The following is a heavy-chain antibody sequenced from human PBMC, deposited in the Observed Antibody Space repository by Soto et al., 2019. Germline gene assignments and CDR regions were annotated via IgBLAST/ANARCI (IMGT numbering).Heavy chain of an antibody. CDR1: GDSVSSNTVS. CDR2: TYFRSKWYN. CDR3: AKGDNLGPKTGYAFDP. D-gene: IGHD5-12*01. J-gene: IGHJ5*02. V-gene: IGHV6-1*01. Sequence: SQTLSLTCAISGDSVSSNTVSWNWIRQSPSRGLEWLGRTYFRSKWYNDYAVSVKSRIIINPDTSNNQFSLQLNSVTPGDTAVYFCAKGDNLGPKTGYAFDPWGQG.